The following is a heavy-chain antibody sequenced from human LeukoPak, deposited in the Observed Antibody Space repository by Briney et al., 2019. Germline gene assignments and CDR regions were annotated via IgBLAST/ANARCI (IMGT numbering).Heavy chain of an antibody. V-gene: IGHV1-8*02. CDR2: MNPNSGNT. D-gene: IGHD2-15*01. CDR3: ARMGPTYCSGGSCYRWFDP. CDR1: GGTFSSYA. J-gene: IGHJ5*02. Sequence: ASVKVSCKASGGTFSSYAISWVRQATGQGLEWMGWMNPNSGNTGYAQKFQGRVTMTRNTSISTAYMELSSLRSEDTAVYYCARMGPTYCSGGSCYRWFDPWGQGTLVTVSS.